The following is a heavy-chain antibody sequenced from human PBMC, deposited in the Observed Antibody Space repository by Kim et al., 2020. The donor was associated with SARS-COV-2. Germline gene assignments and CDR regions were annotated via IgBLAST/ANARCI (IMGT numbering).Heavy chain of an antibody. CDR3: ASAESSGYYGDPLAVDY. J-gene: IGHJ4*02. V-gene: IGHV1-3*01. CDR1: GYTFTSYA. D-gene: IGHD3-22*01. Sequence: ASVKVSCKASGYTFTSYAMHWVRQAPGQRLEWMGWINAGNGNTKYSQKFQGRVTITRDTSASTAYMELSSLRSEDTAVYYCASAESSGYYGDPLAVDYWGQGTLVTVSS. CDR2: INAGNGNT.